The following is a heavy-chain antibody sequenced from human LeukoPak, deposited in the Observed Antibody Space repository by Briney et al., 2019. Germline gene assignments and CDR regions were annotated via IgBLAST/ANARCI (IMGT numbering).Heavy chain of an antibody. CDR3: ARLYYYDSSEFAFDI. Sequence: SETLSLTCTVSGGSISNYYWSWIRQPPGKGLEWIGYIYYSGSTYYNPSLKSRVTISVDTSKNQFSLKLSSVTAADTAVYYCARLYYYDSSEFAFDIWGQGTMVTVSS. CDR1: GGSISNYY. D-gene: IGHD3-22*01. V-gene: IGHV4-59*08. J-gene: IGHJ3*02. CDR2: IYYSGST.